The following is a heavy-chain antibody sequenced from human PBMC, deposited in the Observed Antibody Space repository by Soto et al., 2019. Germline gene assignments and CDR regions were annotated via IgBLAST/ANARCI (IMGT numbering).Heavy chain of an antibody. D-gene: IGHD6-19*01. CDR2: IYPGDSDT. V-gene: IGHV5-51*01. CDR1: GYSFTSYW. Sequence: PGVSLKISCKGSGYSFTSYWIGWVRQMPGKGLEWMGIIYPGDSDTRYSPSFQGQVTISADKSISTAYLQWSSLKASDTAMYYCARQSASSGWYINAFDIWGQGTMVTVSS. CDR3: ARQSASSGWYINAFDI. J-gene: IGHJ3*02.